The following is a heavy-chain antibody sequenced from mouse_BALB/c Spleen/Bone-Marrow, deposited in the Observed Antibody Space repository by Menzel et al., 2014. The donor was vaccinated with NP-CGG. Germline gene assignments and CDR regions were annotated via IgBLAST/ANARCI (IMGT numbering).Heavy chain of an antibody. CDR1: GFTFTDYY. V-gene: IGHV7-3*02. Sequence: EVKLLESGGGLVQPGGSLRLSCTTSGFTFTDYYMSWVRPPPGKALEWLAFIRNKAYGYTTEYSASVRGRFTISRDNSQSILYLQMNTLRAEDSATYYCARFPMDYWDQGTSVTVSS. CDR2: IRNKAYGYTT. J-gene: IGHJ4*01. CDR3: ARFPMDY.